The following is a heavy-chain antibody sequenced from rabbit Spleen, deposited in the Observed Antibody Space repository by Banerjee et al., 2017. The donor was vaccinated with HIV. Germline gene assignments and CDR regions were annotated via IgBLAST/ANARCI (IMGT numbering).Heavy chain of an antibody. CDR2: IDPIFGGT. D-gene: IGHD6-1*01. J-gene: IGHJ6*01. CDR3: ARASVGFNGYNHAYYYGMDL. CDR1: GFDFSRFG. Sequence: QQQLEESGGGLVKPGGTLTLTCKASGFDFSRFGVSWVRQAPGKGLEWIGYIDPIFGGTYYASWAKGRFTISKTSSTTVTLQMTSLTAADTATYLCARASVGFNGYNHAYYYGMDLWGQGTLVTVS. V-gene: IGHV1S45*01.